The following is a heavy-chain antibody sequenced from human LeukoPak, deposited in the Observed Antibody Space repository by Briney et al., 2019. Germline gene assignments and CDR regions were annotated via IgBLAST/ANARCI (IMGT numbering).Heavy chain of an antibody. V-gene: IGHV4-39*01. Sequence: SETLSLTCSVSGGSISSSSYYWGWIRQPPGKGLEWIGHIYYSGSTYYNPSLKSRVTISVDTSKNQFSLKLSSVTAADTAVYYCARRVVGALDPWGQGTLVTVSS. CDR2: IYYSGST. CDR1: GGSISSSSYY. J-gene: IGHJ5*02. CDR3: ARRVVGALDP. D-gene: IGHD1-26*01.